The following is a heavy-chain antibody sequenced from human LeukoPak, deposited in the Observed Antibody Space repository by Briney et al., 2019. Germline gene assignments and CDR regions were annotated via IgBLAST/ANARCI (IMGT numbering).Heavy chain of an antibody. J-gene: IGHJ3*02. CDR3: ARVGNTNAFDI. CDR2: IYYSGST. D-gene: IGHD2/OR15-2a*01. CDR1: GYSISSGYY. Sequence: SETLSLTCTVSGYSISSGYYWGWIRQPPGKGQEFIGSIYYSGSTYYNPSLKSRVTISVDTSKNQFSLKLSSVTAADTAVYYCARVGNTNAFDIWGQGTMVTVSS. V-gene: IGHV4-38-2*02.